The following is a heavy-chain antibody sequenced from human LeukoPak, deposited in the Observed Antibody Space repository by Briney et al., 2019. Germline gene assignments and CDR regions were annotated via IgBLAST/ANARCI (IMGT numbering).Heavy chain of an antibody. CDR2: IDPSDSYT. CDR1: GYSFTNYW. J-gene: IGHJ4*02. CDR3: ARSLSSGWPGFGY. V-gene: IGHV5-10-1*01. D-gene: IGHD6-19*01. Sequence: GESLKISCKGSGYSFTNYWINWVRQMPGKGQEWMGKIDPSDSYTNYSPSFQGHVTISADKSISTAYLQWSSLKASDTAMYYCARSLSSGWPGFGYWGQGALVTVSS.